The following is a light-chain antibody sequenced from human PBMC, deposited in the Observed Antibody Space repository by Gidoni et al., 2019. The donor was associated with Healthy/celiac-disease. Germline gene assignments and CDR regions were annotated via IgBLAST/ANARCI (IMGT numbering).Light chain of an antibody. CDR2: AAS. J-gene: IGKJ1*01. V-gene: IGKV1-8*01. Sequence: AIRMTQSPSSFSASTGARVTITCRASQGISSYLAWYQQKPGKAHKLLIYAASTLQSGVPSRFSGSGYGTDFTLTISCLQSEDFATYYCQQYYSYLLTFGQGTKVEIK. CDR1: QGISSY. CDR3: QQYYSYLLT.